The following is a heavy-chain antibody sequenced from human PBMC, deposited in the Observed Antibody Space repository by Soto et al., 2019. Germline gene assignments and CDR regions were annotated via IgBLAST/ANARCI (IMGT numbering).Heavy chain of an antibody. D-gene: IGHD1-26*01. V-gene: IGHV3-72*01. J-gene: IGHJ4*02. Sequence: PGGSLRLSCTASGFAFDDNYMDWVRQVPGKGLEWIGRTRDKPNNYAAEYVASVKGRFTISRDASKDSMYLQMNTVKTEDTAVYYCARDTGGSYDYWGQGALVIVSS. CDR1: GFAFDDNY. CDR2: TRDKPNNYAA. CDR3: ARDTGGSYDY.